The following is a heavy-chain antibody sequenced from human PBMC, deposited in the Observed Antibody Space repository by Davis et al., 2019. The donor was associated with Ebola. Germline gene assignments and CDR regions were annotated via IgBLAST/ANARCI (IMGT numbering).Heavy chain of an antibody. D-gene: IGHD3-22*01. V-gene: IGHV4-59*12. Sequence: MPSETLSLTCTVSGGSISSYYWSWIRQPPGKGLEWIGYIYYSGSTYYNPSLKSRVTISVDTSKNQFSLKLSSVTAADTAVYYCARGGKYYYDSSGYYDNWFDPWGQGTLVTVSS. CDR2: IYYSGST. CDR1: GGSISSYY. CDR3: ARGGKYYYDSSGYYDNWFDP. J-gene: IGHJ5*02.